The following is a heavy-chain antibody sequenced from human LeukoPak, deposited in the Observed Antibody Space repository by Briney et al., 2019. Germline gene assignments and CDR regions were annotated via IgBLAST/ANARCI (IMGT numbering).Heavy chain of an antibody. J-gene: IGHJ4*02. CDR2: ISSGSSAI. V-gene: IGHV3-21*01. CDR1: GFTFTTYS. Sequence: SGGSPRLSCEASGFTFTTYSMTWVRQAPGKGLEWVSIISSGSSAIFSADALKGRFTISRDDAKNLLYLDMNSLRAEDTAVYYCARGHTAVTRHFDFWGQGTLVTVSS. D-gene: IGHD4-17*01. CDR3: ARGHTAVTRHFDF.